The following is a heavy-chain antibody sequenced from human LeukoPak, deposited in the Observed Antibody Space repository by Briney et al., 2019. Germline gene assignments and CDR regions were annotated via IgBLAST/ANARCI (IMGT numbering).Heavy chain of an antibody. Sequence: PGGSLRLSCAASGFTFRKYWMNWVRQAPGKGLGWVASIKQDGTEKYYVDSAKGRFTISRDNAKNSLYLQMNSLRAEDTAVYYCARGYCSGGSCYSAAEYWGQGTLVTVSS. CDR1: GFTFRKYW. V-gene: IGHV3-7*01. J-gene: IGHJ4*02. CDR2: IKQDGTEK. D-gene: IGHD2-15*01. CDR3: ARGYCSGGSCYSAAEY.